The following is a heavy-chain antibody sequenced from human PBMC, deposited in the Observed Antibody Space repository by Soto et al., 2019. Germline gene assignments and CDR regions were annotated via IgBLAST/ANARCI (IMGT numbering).Heavy chain of an antibody. J-gene: IGHJ6*02. CDR3: ARDRVGAENPLGYYYSGMDV. Sequence: ASVKVSCKPSVYTFTSYGIIWVRQAPAQGLEWMGWISAYNGNTNYAQKLQGRFTMTTDTSTSTAYMELRSLRSDDTAVYYCARDRVGAENPLGYYYSGMDVWGQGTTVTVSS. V-gene: IGHV1-18*01. D-gene: IGHD1-26*01. CDR2: ISAYNGNT. CDR1: VYTFTSYG.